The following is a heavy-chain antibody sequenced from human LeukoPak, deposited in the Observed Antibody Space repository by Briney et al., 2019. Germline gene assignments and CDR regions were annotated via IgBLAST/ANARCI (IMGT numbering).Heavy chain of an antibody. D-gene: IGHD6-6*01. CDR1: GGSISSYY. CDR3: ARESDYSSSSAEYFQH. CDR2: IYYSGST. Sequence: KPTETLSLTCTVSGGSISSYYWSWIRQPPGKGLEWIGYIYYSGSTNYNPSLKSRVTISVDTSKNQFSLKLSSVTAADTAVYYCARESDYSSSSAEYFQHWGQGTLVTVSS. J-gene: IGHJ1*01. V-gene: IGHV4-59*01.